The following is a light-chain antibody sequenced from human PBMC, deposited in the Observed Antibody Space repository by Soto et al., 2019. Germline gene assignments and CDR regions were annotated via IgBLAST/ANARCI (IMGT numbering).Light chain of an antibody. CDR3: QQRRKWTPDAT. CDR1: QSVSSY. CDR2: DAS. Sequence: VLSLSPVSRSLTQLERATLCFMAVQSVSSYLAWYQQNPGQAPRLLIYDASNRATGNPARFSGSGSGTDCTLSNSSLAAVDFAVYSCQQRRKWTPDATFGQGTRLEI. J-gene: IGKJ5*01. V-gene: IGKV3-11*01.